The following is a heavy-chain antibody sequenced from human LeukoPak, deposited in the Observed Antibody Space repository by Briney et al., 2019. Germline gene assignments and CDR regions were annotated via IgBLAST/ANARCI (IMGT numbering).Heavy chain of an antibody. Sequence: PSGTLSLTCIVSGGSISRSNWWSWVRQPPGKGLEWIGEIHDTGSTNYNPPLKSRVTMSLDKSKNQFSLNLNSVTAADTAVYYCARVNALYCSGGSCYDAFDIWGQGTMVTVSS. J-gene: IGHJ3*02. CDR3: ARVNALYCSGGSCYDAFDI. V-gene: IGHV4-4*02. CDR2: IHDTGST. D-gene: IGHD2-15*01. CDR1: GGSISRSNW.